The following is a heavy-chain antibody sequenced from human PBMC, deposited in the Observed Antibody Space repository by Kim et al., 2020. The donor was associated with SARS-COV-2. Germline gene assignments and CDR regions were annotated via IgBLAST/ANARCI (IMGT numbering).Heavy chain of an antibody. CDR3: ARVIEWGSFYCDH. Sequence: SETLSLTCSVSGASVGSSNYYWGWVRQSPGKGLEWIGSIYYSGRTSYDPSLASRVTISLDTSNNQFYPRLKSVTAADTAVYFCARVIEWGSFYCDHWGRG. V-gene: IGHV4-39*01. CDR2: IYYSGRT. D-gene: IGHD1-26*01. CDR1: GASVGSSNYY. J-gene: IGHJ4*02.